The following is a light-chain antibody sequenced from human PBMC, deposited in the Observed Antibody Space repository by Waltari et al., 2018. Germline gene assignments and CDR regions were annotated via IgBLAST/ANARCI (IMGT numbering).Light chain of an antibody. CDR2: DNN. CDR1: SPNTGNNH. CDR3: GTWDSSLSAVV. V-gene: IGLV1-51*01. Sequence: QSVLTQPPSVSAAPGQKVTIPCSGSSPNTGNNHVSCYQQLPGTAPKLLIYDNNKRPSGIPDRFSGSKSGTSTTLGITGLQTGDEADYYCGTWDSSLSAVVFGGGTRLTVL. J-gene: IGLJ2*01.